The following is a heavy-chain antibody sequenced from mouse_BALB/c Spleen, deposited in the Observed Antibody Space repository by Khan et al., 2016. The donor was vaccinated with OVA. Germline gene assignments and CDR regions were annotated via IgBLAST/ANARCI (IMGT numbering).Heavy chain of an antibody. J-gene: IGHJ3*01. CDR1: GYTFTDFT. CDR2: ISTYYGDA. Sequence: QVQLKQSGAELVRPGVSVKISCKGSGYTFTDFTLHWVKQSHAMSLEWIGVISTYYGDATYNQRFKDKATMTVDKSSSTAYMERARLTSEDSAIYYCTRGGGGNRFAYWGQGTLVTVSA. CDR3: TRGGGGNRFAY. V-gene: IGHV1S137*01.